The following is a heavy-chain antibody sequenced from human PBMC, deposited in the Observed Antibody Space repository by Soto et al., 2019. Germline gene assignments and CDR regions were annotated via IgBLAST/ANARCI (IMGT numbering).Heavy chain of an antibody. V-gene: IGHV3-21*01. J-gene: IGHJ5*02. CDR3: ARAPGYCSGGSCYGFDP. CDR2: ISSSSSYI. CDR1: GFTFSSYS. D-gene: IGHD2-15*01. Sequence: GGSLRLSCAASGFTFSSYSMNWVRQAPGKGLEWVSSISSSSSYIYYADSVKGRFTISRDNAKNSLYLQMNSLRAEDTAVYYCARAPGYCSGGSCYGFDPWGQGTLVTVSS.